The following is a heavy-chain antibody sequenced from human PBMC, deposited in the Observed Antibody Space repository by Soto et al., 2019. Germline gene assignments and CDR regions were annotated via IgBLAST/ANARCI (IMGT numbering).Heavy chain of an antibody. Sequence: XDSLTISCKGSGYSFTSYWIGLVRQMPGKGLEWMGIIYPGDSDTRYSPSFQGQVTISADKSISTAYLQWSSLKASDTAMYYCARRRYYYDSSGYYAVAAFGIWGQGTMVTVSS. D-gene: IGHD3-22*01. CDR1: GYSFTSYW. J-gene: IGHJ3*02. CDR2: IYPGDSDT. CDR3: ARRRYYYDSSGYYAVAAFGI. V-gene: IGHV5-51*01.